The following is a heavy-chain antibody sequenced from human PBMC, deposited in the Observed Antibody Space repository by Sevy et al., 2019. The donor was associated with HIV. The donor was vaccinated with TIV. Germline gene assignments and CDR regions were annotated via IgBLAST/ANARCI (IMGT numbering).Heavy chain of an antibody. Sequence: GGSLRLSCAASGFTFSSYTMHWVRQAPGKGLEWVAFISYDGSRKYYADSVKGRFTISRDNSKNKLYLQMNNLRAEDTAVFYCARDLALSGSYSWLAYWGQGTLVTVSS. V-gene: IGHV3-30*14. CDR3: ARDLALSGSYSWLAY. CDR1: GFTFSSYT. D-gene: IGHD1-26*01. CDR2: ISYDGSRK. J-gene: IGHJ4*02.